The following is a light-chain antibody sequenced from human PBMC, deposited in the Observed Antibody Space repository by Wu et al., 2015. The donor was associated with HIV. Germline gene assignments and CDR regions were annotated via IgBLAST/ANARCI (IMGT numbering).Light chain of an antibody. CDR1: QSVTNSQ. CDR2: DAS. J-gene: IGKJ5*01. CDR3: QQHYNWPLT. V-gene: IGKV3D-20*02. Sequence: IVLTQSPGTLSLSPGERATLSCRASQSVTNSQLAWYQQKPGQAPRLLIYDASNRATGIPDRFSGSGSVRDFALTISSLEPEDFAVYYCQQHYNWPLTFGQGTRLEIK.